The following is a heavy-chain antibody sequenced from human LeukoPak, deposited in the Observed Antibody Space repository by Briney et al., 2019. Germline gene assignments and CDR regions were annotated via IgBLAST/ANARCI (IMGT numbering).Heavy chain of an antibody. CDR1: GFTFSSYW. J-gene: IGHJ6*02. D-gene: IGHD3-3*01. Sequence: GGSLRLSCAASGFTFSSYWMSWVRQAPGKGLEWVANIKQDGSEKYYVDSVKGRFTISRDNAKNSLYLQMNSLRAEDTAVYYCARASTIFGVVIFSGYYYGMDVWGQGTTVTVSS. V-gene: IGHV3-7*01. CDR2: IKQDGSEK. CDR3: ARASTIFGVVIFSGYYYGMDV.